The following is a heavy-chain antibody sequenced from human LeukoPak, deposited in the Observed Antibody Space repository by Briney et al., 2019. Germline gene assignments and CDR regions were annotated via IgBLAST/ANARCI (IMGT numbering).Heavy chain of an antibody. J-gene: IGHJ4*02. CDR3: ARGRYYGSGSYIY. Sequence: SVKVSCKASGGTFSSYAISWVRQAPGQGLEWMGRIIPIFGTANYAQKFQGRVTITTDESTSTAYMELSSLRSEDTAVYYCARGRYYGSGSYIYWCQGTLVTVSS. V-gene: IGHV1-69*05. D-gene: IGHD3-10*01. CDR1: GGTFSSYA. CDR2: IIPIFGTA.